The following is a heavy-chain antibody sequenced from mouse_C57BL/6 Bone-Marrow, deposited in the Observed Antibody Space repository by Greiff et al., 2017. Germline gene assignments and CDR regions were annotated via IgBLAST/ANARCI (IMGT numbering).Heavy chain of an antibody. Sequence: VQLKESVAELVRPGASVKLSCTASGFNIKNTYMHWVKQRPEQGLEWIGRIDPANGNTKYAPKFQGKATITADTSSNTAYLQLRSLTSEDTAIYYCARGYGSSYWYFDVWGTGTTVTVSS. J-gene: IGHJ1*03. D-gene: IGHD1-1*01. CDR2: IDPANGNT. CDR1: GFNIKNTY. CDR3: ARGYGSSYWYFDV. V-gene: IGHV14-3*01.